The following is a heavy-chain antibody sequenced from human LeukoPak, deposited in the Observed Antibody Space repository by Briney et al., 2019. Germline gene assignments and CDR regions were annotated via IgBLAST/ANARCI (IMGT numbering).Heavy chain of an antibody. D-gene: IGHD3-16*02. CDR3: AKDHESGYDYVWGSYRYSFAY. Sequence: GGSLRLSCAASKFTFSSYAMSWVRQAPGKGLEWVSTISGSGGSTYYADPVKGRFTISRDNSKNTLYLQMNSLRAEDTAVYYCAKDHESGYDYVWGSYRYSFAYWGQGTLVTVSS. V-gene: IGHV3-23*01. J-gene: IGHJ4*02. CDR1: KFTFSSYA. CDR2: ISGSGGST.